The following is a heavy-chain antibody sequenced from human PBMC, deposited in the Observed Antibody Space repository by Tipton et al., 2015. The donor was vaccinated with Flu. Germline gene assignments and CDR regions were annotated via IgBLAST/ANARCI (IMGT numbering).Heavy chain of an antibody. D-gene: IGHD1/OR15-1a*01. CDR3: ARMVVGTTNWFDP. CDR2: IKQDGRES. V-gene: IGHV3-7*01. Sequence: LSLTCAASGFTFSSYWMSWVRQAPGKGLQWVANIKQDGRESYYVDSVKGRFTISRDNAKNSLYLQMNSLRAEDTAVYYCARMVVGTTNWFDPWGQGTLVTVSS. J-gene: IGHJ5*02. CDR1: GFTFSSYW.